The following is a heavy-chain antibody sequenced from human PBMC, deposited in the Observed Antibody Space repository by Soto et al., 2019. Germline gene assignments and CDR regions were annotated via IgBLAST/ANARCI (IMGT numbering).Heavy chain of an antibody. V-gene: IGHV3-23*01. CDR1: VFPFRSYP. CDR2: IVGSGAGE. Sequence: GGSLRLSFSASVFPFRSYPMSWVRPAPVKGLEWVSAIVGSGAGELYADSVQGRFTVSRDSYKNTVYLQMNSLRAEDTAIYYCVKEGPETGQGYLDYWGQGALVTVSS. CDR3: VKEGPETGQGYLDY. D-gene: IGHD3-9*01. J-gene: IGHJ4*02.